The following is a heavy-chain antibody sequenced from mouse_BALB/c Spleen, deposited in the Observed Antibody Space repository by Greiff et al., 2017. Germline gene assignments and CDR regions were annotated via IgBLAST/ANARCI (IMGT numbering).Heavy chain of an antibody. D-gene: IGHD2-1*01. J-gene: IGHJ4*01. CDR2: ISTYYGDA. CDR1: GYTFTDYA. Sequence: VKLMESGAELVRPGVSVKISCKGSGYTFTDYAMHWVKQSHAKSLEWIGVISTYYGDASYNQKFKGKATMTVDKSSSTAYMELARLTSEDSAIYYCASGGNYDAMDYWGQGTSVTVSS. CDR3: ASGGNYDAMDY. V-gene: IGHV1S137*01.